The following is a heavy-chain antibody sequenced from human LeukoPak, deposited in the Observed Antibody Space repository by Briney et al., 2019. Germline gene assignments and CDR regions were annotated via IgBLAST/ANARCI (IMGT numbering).Heavy chain of an antibody. V-gene: IGHV3-66*02. J-gene: IGHJ5*02. CDR3: ARGNIVVVPAADNWFDP. CDR1: GLTVRRNS. D-gene: IGHD2-2*01. Sequence: PGGSLRLSCAASGLTVRRNSMSWVRPAPGKGLGWGSVIYSGGSTYYADSVKGRFTISRDNSKNTLYLQMNSLRAEDTAVYYCARGNIVVVPAADNWFDPWGQGTLVTVSS. CDR2: IYSGGST.